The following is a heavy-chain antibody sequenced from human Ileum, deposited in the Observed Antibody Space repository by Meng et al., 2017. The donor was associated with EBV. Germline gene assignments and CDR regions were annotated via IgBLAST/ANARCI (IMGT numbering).Heavy chain of an antibody. Sequence: VELQESGPGPVKPSGTLYLTCAVSGGSISSSNWCSWVRQPPGKGLEWIGEIYHSGSTNYNPFLKSRVTISVDKSKNQFSLNLSSVTAADTAVYYCARVGQWLPIDYWGQGTLVTVSS. V-gene: IGHV4-4*02. CDR3: ARVGQWLPIDY. CDR1: GGSISSSNW. CDR2: IYHSGST. D-gene: IGHD6-19*01. J-gene: IGHJ4*02.